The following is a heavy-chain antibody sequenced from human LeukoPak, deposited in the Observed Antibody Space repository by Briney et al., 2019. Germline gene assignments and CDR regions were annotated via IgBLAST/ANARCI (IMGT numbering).Heavy chain of an antibody. Sequence: GGSLRLSCAASGFTFSSYSMNWVRQAPGKGLEWVSSISSSSSYIYYADSVKGRFTISRDNAKNSLYLQMNSLRAEDTAVYYCAKDRTVTTIRYFDLWGRGTLVTVSS. CDR3: AKDRTVTTIRYFDL. D-gene: IGHD4-17*01. CDR2: ISSSSSYI. CDR1: GFTFSSYS. J-gene: IGHJ2*01. V-gene: IGHV3-21*04.